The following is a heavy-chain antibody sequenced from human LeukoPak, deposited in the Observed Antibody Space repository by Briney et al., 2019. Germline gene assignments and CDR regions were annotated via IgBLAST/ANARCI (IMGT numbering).Heavy chain of an antibody. J-gene: IGHJ4*02. V-gene: IGHV3-48*01. CDR3: AREAYYYED. CDR2: ISSSSSTI. D-gene: IGHD3-22*01. CDR1: GFTFSSHS. Sequence: GGSLRLSCAASGFTFSSHSMNWVRQDPGKGREWVSYISSSSSTIYYADSVKGRFTISRDNAKNSLYLQMNSLRAEDTAVYYCAREAYYYEDWGQRTLVTVSS.